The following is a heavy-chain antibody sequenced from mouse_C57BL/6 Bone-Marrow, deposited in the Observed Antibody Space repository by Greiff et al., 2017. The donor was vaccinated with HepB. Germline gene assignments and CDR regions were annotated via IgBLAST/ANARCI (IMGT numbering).Heavy chain of an antibody. CDR1: GYAFTNYL. Sequence: VKLQQSGAELVRPGTSVKVSCKASGYAFTNYLIEWVKQRPGQGLEWIGVINPGSGGTNYNEKFKGKATLTADKSSSTAYMQLSSLTSEDSAVYFCAITTVPYYFDYWGQGTTLTVSS. CDR3: AITTVPYYFDY. CDR2: INPGSGGT. J-gene: IGHJ2*01. D-gene: IGHD1-1*01. V-gene: IGHV1-54*01.